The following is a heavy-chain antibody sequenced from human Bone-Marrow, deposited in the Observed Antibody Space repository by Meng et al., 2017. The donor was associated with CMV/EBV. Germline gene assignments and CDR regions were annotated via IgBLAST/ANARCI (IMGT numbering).Heavy chain of an antibody. CDR2: IVPSVGIE. J-gene: IGHJ6*02. CDR3: ARDLLQWLDPAYYYYGLDV. V-gene: IGHV1-69*10. D-gene: IGHD6-19*01. Sequence: SVKVSCKASGGTFSSHAISWVRQAPGQGPEWMGGIVPSVGIEKYARDFQGRVTITADKSTSTAYMELSSLRSDDTAVYYCARDLLQWLDPAYYYYGLDVWGQGTTVTVSS. CDR1: GGTFSSHA.